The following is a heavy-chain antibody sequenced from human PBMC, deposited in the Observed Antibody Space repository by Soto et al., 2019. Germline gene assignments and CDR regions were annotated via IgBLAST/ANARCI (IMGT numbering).Heavy chain of an antibody. D-gene: IGHD3-9*01. Sequence: PGGSLRLSCAASGFTVSSTYLTWVRQAPGKGLEWVSTLTGSSSVTYYADSVKGRFAISRDNARNTLSLQMNSLTAEDTAVYYCAKGGATDVLLTHDYWGQGTRVTVSS. V-gene: IGHV3-23*01. CDR2: LTGSSSVT. J-gene: IGHJ4*02. CDR3: AKGGATDVLLTHDY. CDR1: GFTVSSTY.